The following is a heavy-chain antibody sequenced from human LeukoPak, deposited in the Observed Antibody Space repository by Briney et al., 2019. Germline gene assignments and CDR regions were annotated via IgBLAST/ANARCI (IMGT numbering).Heavy chain of an antibody. D-gene: IGHD1-26*01. Sequence: GGSLRLSCAASGFTFSRYWMHWVRQAPGKGLVWVSRINSDGRTTNYADSVKGRFTISRDNAKNTLYLQMNSLRAEDTAVYYCARGISAATTFDYWGQGALVTVSS. CDR3: ARGISAATTFDY. CDR2: INSDGRTT. J-gene: IGHJ4*02. V-gene: IGHV3-74*01. CDR1: GFTFSRYW.